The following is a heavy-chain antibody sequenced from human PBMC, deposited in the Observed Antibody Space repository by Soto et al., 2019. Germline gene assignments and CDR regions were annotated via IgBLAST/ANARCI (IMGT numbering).Heavy chain of an antibody. CDR3: VREHGYYTVEY. D-gene: IGHD5-18*01. CDR1: GFTFSHHW. J-gene: IGHJ4*02. CDR2: INQDGSQR. V-gene: IGHV3-7*01. Sequence: EVELVESGGTLVQPGGSLRLSCAASGFTFSHHWMGWVRQAPGKGLQWVADINQDGSQRYYLDSVKDRFTISRDNAQNSLYLQMNSLGAEDTAVYFCVREHGYYTVEYWGQGTLVAVSS.